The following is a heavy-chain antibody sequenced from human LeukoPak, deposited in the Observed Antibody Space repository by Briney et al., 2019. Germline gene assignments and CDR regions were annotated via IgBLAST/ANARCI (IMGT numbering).Heavy chain of an antibody. J-gene: IGHJ3*02. CDR3: AKSPLTTATGTGRAFDI. Sequence: GGSLRLSCAASGFTFSSYAMSWVRQAPGKGLEWVSAIRGSGGGTYYADSVKGRFTISRDNSKTTLYLQMNSLRAEDTAEYYCAKSPLTTATGTGRAFDIWGQGTMVTVSS. CDR2: IRGSGGGT. V-gene: IGHV3-23*01. D-gene: IGHD1-1*01. CDR1: GFTFSSYA.